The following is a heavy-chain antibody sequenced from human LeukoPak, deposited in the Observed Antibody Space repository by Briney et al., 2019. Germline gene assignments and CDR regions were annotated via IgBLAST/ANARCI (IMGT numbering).Heavy chain of an antibody. Sequence: GASVKVSCKASGYTFTGYYMYWVRQAPGQGLEWMGWINPNSGGTNYAQKFQGRVTMTRDTSISTAYMELSRLRSDDTAVYYCARVVTRTNGFDPWGQGTLVTVSS. J-gene: IGHJ5*02. CDR2: INPNSGGT. V-gene: IGHV1-2*02. D-gene: IGHD4-23*01. CDR3: ARVVTRTNGFDP. CDR1: GYTFTGYY.